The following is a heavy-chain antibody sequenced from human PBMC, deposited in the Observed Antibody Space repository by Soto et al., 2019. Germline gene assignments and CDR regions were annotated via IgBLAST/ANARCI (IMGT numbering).Heavy chain of an antibody. Sequence: SVKVSCRASGGTFSSYTISWVRQAPGQGLEWMGRIIPILGIANYAQKFQGRVTITADKSTSTAYMELSSLRGEDTAVYYCAKDNGSGCDWLRVGDASDIWGQGTMVTVSS. CDR2: IIPILGIA. CDR1: GGTFSSYT. V-gene: IGHV1-69*04. D-gene: IGHD5-12*01. CDR3: AKDNGSGCDWLRVGDASDI. J-gene: IGHJ3*02.